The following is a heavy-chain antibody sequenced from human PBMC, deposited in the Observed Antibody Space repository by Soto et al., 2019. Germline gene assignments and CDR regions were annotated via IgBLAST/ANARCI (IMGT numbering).Heavy chain of an antibody. V-gene: IGHV2-5*02. CDR2: IYWDDDK. Sequence: QITLKESGPPLVKPTQTLTLTCTFSGFSLSTSGVGVDWIRQPPGKALEWLALIYWDDDKRYSPSLKSRLTITKDTSKNQVVLTMTNMDPVDTATYYCAHYNDYGDAFDYWGQGTLVTVSS. D-gene: IGHD4-17*01. CDR1: GFSLSTSGVG. J-gene: IGHJ4*02. CDR3: AHYNDYGDAFDY.